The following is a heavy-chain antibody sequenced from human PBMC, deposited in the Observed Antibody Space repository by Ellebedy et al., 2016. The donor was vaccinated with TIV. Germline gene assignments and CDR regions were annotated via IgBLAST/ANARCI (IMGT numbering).Heavy chain of an antibody. J-gene: IGHJ4*02. D-gene: IGHD4-23*01. CDR2: FSSDSSKI. Sequence: PGGSLRLSCTASGFPFSAFGIPWVPQAPGKGPEWISSFSSDSSKIVYADSVKGRFTVSRDNARNSLFLQMNSLRVEDTAVYYCAGKAPQFQFDYWGQGTLVTVSS. CDR1: GFPFSAFG. V-gene: IGHV3-48*04. CDR3: AGKAPQFQFDY.